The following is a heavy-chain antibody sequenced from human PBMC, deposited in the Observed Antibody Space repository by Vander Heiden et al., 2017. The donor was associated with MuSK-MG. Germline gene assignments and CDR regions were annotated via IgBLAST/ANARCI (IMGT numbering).Heavy chain of an antibody. CDR3: ARGLWFGELSPGYYYGMDV. Sequence: QVQLVESGGGVVQPGRSLRLSCAASGFPFRSYAMHWVRQAPGKGLEWVAVISYDGSNKYYADSVKGRFTISRDNSKNTLYLQMNSLRAEDTAVYYCARGLWFGELSPGYYYGMDVWGQGTTVTVSS. J-gene: IGHJ6*02. CDR2: ISYDGSNK. CDR1: GFPFRSYA. D-gene: IGHD3-10*01. V-gene: IGHV3-30*04.